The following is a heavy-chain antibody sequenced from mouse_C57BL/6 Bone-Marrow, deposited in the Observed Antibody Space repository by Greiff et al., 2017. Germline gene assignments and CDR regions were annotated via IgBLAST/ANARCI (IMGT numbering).Heavy chain of an antibody. Sequence: QVQLQQSGAELARPGASVKLSCKASSYTFTSYGISWVKQRTGQGLEWIGEIYPRSGNTYYNEKFKGKATLTADKSSSTAYMELRSLTSEDSAVYFCARDEAQAIAMDYWGQGTSVTVSS. CDR2: IYPRSGNT. V-gene: IGHV1-81*01. J-gene: IGHJ4*01. D-gene: IGHD3-2*02. CDR3: ARDEAQAIAMDY. CDR1: SYTFTSYG.